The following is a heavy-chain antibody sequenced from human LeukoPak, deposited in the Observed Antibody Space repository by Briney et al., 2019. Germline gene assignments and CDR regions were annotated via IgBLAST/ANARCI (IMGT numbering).Heavy chain of an antibody. J-gene: IGHJ6*03. CDR3: ARSSIVGATTLYYYYMDV. V-gene: IGHV1-69*13. Sequence: SVKVSCKASGGTFSSYAISWVRQAPGQGLEWMGGIIPIFGTANYAQKFQGRVTITADESTSTAYMELSSLRSEDTAVYYCARSSIVGATTLYYYYMDVWGKGTTVTISS. D-gene: IGHD1-26*01. CDR2: IIPIFGTA. CDR1: GGTFSSYA.